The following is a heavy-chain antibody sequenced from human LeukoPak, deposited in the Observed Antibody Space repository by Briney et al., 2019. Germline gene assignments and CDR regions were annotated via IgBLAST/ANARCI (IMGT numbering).Heavy chain of an antibody. CDR3: ARDVLVGGADY. Sequence: PSETLSLTCTVSGGSISSGGYYWSWIRQHPGKGLEWIGYIYYSGSTYYNPSLKSRVTISVDTSKNQFSLKLSSVTAADTAVYYCARDVLVGGADYWGQGTLVTVSS. V-gene: IGHV4-31*03. J-gene: IGHJ4*02. D-gene: IGHD3-10*01. CDR2: IYYSGST. CDR1: GGSISSGGYY.